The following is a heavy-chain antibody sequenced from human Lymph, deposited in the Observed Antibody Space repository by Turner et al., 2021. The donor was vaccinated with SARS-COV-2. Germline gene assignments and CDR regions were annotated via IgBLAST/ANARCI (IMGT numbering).Heavy chain of an antibody. D-gene: IGHD3-16*01. J-gene: IGHJ6*02. CDR1: GFGFTNAW. CDR3: TTSLSQGARWDGMDV. CDR2: IRTNSDGGTT. V-gene: IGHV3-15*01. Sequence: EVQLVESGGGLVRPGGSLSLSGTASGFGFTNAWMSWVRQAPGKGLEWVGRIRTNSDGGTTDYAAPVAGRLIISRDDSKNTLYLQMNSLKTEDTAVYYCTTSLSQGARWDGMDVWGPGTTVIVSS.